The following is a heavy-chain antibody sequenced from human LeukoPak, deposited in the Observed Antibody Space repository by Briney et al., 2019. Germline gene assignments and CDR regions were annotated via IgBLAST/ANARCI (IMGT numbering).Heavy chain of an antibody. CDR3: AKDPSNCSSTSCNYFDY. J-gene: IGHJ4*02. Sequence: GGSLRLSCAASGFTFSSYAMSWVRQAPGKGLEWVSAISGSGGSTYYADSVKGRFTISRDNSKNTLYLQMNSLRAEDTAVYYCAKDPSNCSSTSCNYFDYWAREPWSPSPQ. CDR1: GFTFSSYA. CDR2: ISGSGGST. V-gene: IGHV3-23*01. D-gene: IGHD2-2*01.